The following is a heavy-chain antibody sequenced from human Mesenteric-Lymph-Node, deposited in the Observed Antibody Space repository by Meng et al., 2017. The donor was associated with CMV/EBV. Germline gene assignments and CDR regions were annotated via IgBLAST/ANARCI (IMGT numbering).Heavy chain of an antibody. J-gene: IGHJ6*02. Sequence: GGSLRLSCAASGFTFSDYYMSWIRQAPGKGLEWVSYISSSGSTIYYADSVKGRFTISRDNAKNSLYLQMNSLRAEDTAVYYCARIVVVPAALDYYGMDVWGQGTTVTVSS. CDR3: ARIVVVPAALDYYGMDV. V-gene: IGHV3-11*04. CDR2: ISSSGSTI. D-gene: IGHD2-2*01. CDR1: GFTFSDYY.